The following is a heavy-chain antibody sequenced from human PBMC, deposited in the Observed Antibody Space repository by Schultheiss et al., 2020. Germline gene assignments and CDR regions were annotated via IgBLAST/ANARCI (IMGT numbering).Heavy chain of an antibody. J-gene: IGHJ5*02. CDR2: IYYSGST. CDR1: GGSISSYY. Sequence: SETLSLTCTVSGGSISSYYWGWIRQPPGKGLEWIGSIYYSGSTYYNPSLKSRVTISVDTSKNQFSLKLSSVTAADTAVYYCARRYPSIQLWPGLFDPWGQGTLVTVSS. CDR3: ARRYPSIQLWPGLFDP. D-gene: IGHD5-18*01. V-gene: IGHV4-39*01.